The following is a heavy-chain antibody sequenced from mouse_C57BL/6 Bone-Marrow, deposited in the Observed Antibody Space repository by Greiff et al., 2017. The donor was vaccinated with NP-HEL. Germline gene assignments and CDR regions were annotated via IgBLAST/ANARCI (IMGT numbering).Heavy chain of an antibody. Sequence: EVQLVESGGGLVQPGGSLKLSCAASGFTFSDYYMYWVRQTPEKRLEWVAYISNGGGSTYYPDTVKGRFTISRDNAKNTLYLQMCRLKSEDTAMYYCARPYGTYALFAYWGQGTLVTVSA. CDR1: GFTFSDYY. CDR2: ISNGGGST. V-gene: IGHV5-12*01. D-gene: IGHD2-1*01. CDR3: ARPYGTYALFAY. J-gene: IGHJ3*01.